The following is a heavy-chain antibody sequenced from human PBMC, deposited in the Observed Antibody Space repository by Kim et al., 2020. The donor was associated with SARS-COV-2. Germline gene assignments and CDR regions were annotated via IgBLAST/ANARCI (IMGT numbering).Heavy chain of an antibody. J-gene: IGHJ4*02. D-gene: IGHD3-22*01. Sequence: NYPPKFQGRVPITADKSTRTAYMELSSLRSEDTAVYYCARDRYYYDSIDYWGQGTLVTVSS. CDR3: ARDRYYYDSIDY. V-gene: IGHV1-69*04.